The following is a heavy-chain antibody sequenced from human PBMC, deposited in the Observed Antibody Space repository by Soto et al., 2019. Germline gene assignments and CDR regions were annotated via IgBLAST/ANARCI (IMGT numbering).Heavy chain of an antibody. D-gene: IGHD2-8*01. J-gene: IGHJ6*03. V-gene: IGHV3-23*01. Sequence: GGSLRLSCAASGFTFTTYTMSWVRQAPGKGLEWVSVISGSGGRPSYADSVQGRFIISRDNSKNTLYLQMNSLRAEDTAVYYCAKGGVYAITDYYYYMDVWGKGTTVTVSS. CDR3: AKGGVYAITDYYYYMDV. CDR1: GFTFTTYT. CDR2: ISGSGGRP.